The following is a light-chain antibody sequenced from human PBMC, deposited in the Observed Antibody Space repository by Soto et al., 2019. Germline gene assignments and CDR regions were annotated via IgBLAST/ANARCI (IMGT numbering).Light chain of an antibody. CDR2: DVS. Sequence: QSVLTQPASVSGSPGQSITISCTGTSGDVTIYDYVSWYQQHPGKAPKLMIYDVSNRPSGVSNRFSGSKSGNTASLTISGLQAADEADYYCISYISSSTLELVFGGGTKLTVL. CDR3: ISYISSSTLELV. J-gene: IGLJ2*01. CDR1: SGDVTIYDY. V-gene: IGLV2-14*03.